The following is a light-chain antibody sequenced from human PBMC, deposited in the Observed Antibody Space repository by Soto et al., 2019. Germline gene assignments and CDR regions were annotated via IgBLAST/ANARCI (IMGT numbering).Light chain of an antibody. V-gene: IGLV2-8*01. Sequence: QSALTQPPSASGSPGQSVTISCTGTSSDVGGYNYVSWYQQYPGRAPKLMIYEVTKRPSGVPDRFSGSKSGNTASLTVSRLRAEDEADYYCSSYAASNNFYFVFGGGTKVTVL. CDR1: SSDVGGYNY. CDR2: EVT. CDR3: SSYAASNNFYFV. J-gene: IGLJ3*02.